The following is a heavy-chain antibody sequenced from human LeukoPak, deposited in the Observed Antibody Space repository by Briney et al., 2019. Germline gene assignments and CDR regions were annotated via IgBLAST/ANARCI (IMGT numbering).Heavy chain of an antibody. V-gene: IGHV4-59*01. J-gene: IGHJ5*01. D-gene: IGHD1-1*01. CDR3: AREGTTGRNLNWFDS. Sequence: NPSETLSLTCTVSGGSISSNYWSWIRQSPGKGLEWIGYIYYRGSTDYNPSLKSRVTLSVDTSKNQFSLKLSSVTAADTAVYYCAREGTTGRNLNWFDSWGQGTLVTVSS. CDR1: GGSISSNY. CDR2: IYYRGST.